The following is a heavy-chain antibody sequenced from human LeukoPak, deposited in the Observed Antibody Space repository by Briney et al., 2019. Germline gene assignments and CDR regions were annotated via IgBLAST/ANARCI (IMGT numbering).Heavy chain of an antibody. J-gene: IGHJ4*02. D-gene: IGHD6-13*01. CDR1: GFTFSSYA. V-gene: IGHV3-30-3*01. CDR3: AKDSYSKGDF. Sequence: QPGGSLRLSCAASGFTFSSYAMHWVRQAPGKGLEWVAVISYDGSNKYYADSVKGRFTISRDNAKNSLYLQMNSLRAEDTAVYYCAKDSYSKGDFWGQGVLVTVSS. CDR2: ISYDGSNK.